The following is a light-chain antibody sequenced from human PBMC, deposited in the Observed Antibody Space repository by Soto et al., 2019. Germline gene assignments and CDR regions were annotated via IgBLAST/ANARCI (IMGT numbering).Light chain of an antibody. CDR2: GAS. Sequence: EIVMTQSPATLSVSPCERATLSLSASQSVSSNLAWYQQKPGQAPRLLIYGASTRATGIPARFSGSGSGTEFTLTISSLQSEDFAVYYCQQYNNWRPLTFGGGTKVDIK. J-gene: IGKJ4*01. CDR1: QSVSSN. CDR3: QQYNNWRPLT. V-gene: IGKV3-15*01.